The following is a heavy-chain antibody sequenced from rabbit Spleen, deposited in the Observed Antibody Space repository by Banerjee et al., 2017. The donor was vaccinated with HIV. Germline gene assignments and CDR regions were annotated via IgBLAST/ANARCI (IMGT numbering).Heavy chain of an antibody. V-gene: IGHV1S40*01. Sequence: QSLEESGGDLVQPEGSLTLTCTASGISFSAYNFMCWVRQAPGKGLEWIACIDIGSRDFTYYASWAKGRFTISKTSSTTVTLQMTSLTVADTATYFCARDTGSSFSTYGMDLWGPGTLVTVS. CDR1: GISFSAYNF. D-gene: IGHD8-1*01. J-gene: IGHJ6*01. CDR3: ARDTGSSFSTYGMDL. CDR2: IDIGSRDFT.